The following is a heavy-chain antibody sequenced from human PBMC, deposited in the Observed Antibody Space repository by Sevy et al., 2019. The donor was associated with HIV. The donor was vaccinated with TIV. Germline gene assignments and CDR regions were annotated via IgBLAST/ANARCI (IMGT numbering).Heavy chain of an antibody. Sequence: GESLKISCAASGFTFSKYSMSWVRQPPGKGLEWVSTLSFGCGEINYADPGKGRFTISGENSKSSVYLQMNNLRPEDTAVYYCAREGCTKPHDYWGQGTLVTVSS. CDR1: GFTFSKYS. CDR3: AREGCTKPHDY. CDR2: LSFGCGEI. V-gene: IGHV3-23*01. J-gene: IGHJ4*02. D-gene: IGHD2-8*01.